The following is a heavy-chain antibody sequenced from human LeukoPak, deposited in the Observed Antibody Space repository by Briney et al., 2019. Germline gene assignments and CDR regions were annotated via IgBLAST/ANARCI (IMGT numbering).Heavy chain of an antibody. CDR2: LSPHNGNT. CDR3: TRDPQYSSSWYGINWFDP. Sequence: GASVKVSCKASVYTFTSHDISWVRQAPGHGLEWMGWLSPHNGNTKYAQKFQGRVTMTTDTSTNTAYMELRSLGSDDTAVYYCTRDPQYSSSWYGINWFDPWGQGTLVTVSS. D-gene: IGHD6-13*01. V-gene: IGHV1-18*01. J-gene: IGHJ5*02. CDR1: VYTFTSHD.